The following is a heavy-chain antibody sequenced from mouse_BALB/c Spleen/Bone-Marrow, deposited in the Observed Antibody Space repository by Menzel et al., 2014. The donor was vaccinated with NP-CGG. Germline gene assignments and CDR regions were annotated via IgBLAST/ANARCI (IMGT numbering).Heavy chain of an antibody. CDR2: INSNGGST. V-gene: IGHV5-6-3*01. J-gene: IGHJ2*01. CDR1: GFTFSSYG. Sequence: EVHLVESGGGLVQPGGSLKLSCAASGFTFSSYGMSWVRQTPDKRLELVASINSNGGSTYYPDSVKGRFTISRDNAKKALSLQMSSLKSEDTAVYYCARGDCGSCVGYFDCWGQGGTVTVSS. D-gene: IGHD1-1*02. CDR3: ARGDCGSCVGYFDC.